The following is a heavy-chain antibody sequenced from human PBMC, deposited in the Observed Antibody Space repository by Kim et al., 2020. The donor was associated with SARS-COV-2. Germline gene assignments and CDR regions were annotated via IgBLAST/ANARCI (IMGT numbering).Heavy chain of an antibody. D-gene: IGHD3-10*01. CDR3: ARFQHGSGSYLDPFDI. J-gene: IGHJ3*02. Sequence: SETLSLTCTVSGGSLSPYYWSWIRQPPVKGLEWIGYMHYSGRANYSPSLKSRVAISVDTSKNHFSLNLTSVTAADTAKYFCARFQHGSGSYLDPFDIWAQRTLVTIST. CDR1: GGSLSPYY. CDR2: MHYSGRA. V-gene: IGHV4-59*01.